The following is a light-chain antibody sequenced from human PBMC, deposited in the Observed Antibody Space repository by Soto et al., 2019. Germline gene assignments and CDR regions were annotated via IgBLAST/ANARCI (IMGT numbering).Light chain of an antibody. CDR1: QSVSSN. J-gene: IGKJ5*01. V-gene: IGKV3-15*01. Sequence: EIVLTQSSATVSVSPGERATLSCRASQSVSSNLAWYQQKPGQAPRLFIYGASTRATAIPPRFSGSGSGTEFTLTISSLQSEDFAVYYCQQYDNWPITFGQGTRLEI. CDR2: GAS. CDR3: QQYDNWPIT.